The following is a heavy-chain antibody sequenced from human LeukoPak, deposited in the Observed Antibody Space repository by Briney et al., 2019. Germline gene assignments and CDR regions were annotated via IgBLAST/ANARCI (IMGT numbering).Heavy chain of an antibody. CDR3: ARAPHATDY. CDR2: ISSSGSTI. Sequence: GGSLRLSCAASGFTFSSYEMNWVRQAPGKGLEWVSYISSSGSTIYYADSVKGRLTISRDNAKNSLYLQMNSLRAEDTAVYYCARAPHATDYWGQGTLVTVSS. J-gene: IGHJ4*02. CDR1: GFTFSSYE. V-gene: IGHV3-48*03.